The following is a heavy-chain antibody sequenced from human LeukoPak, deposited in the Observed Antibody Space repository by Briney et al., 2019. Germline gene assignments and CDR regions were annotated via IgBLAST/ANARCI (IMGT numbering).Heavy chain of an antibody. Sequence: GGSLRLSCAASGFTFSDYYMSWIRQAPGKGLEWVSYISSSSSYTNYADSVKGRFTISRDNAKNSLHLQMNSLRAEDTAVYYCASIVTRATAIHFDYWGQGTLVTVSS. D-gene: IGHD5-18*01. CDR1: GFTFSDYY. J-gene: IGHJ4*02. CDR2: ISSSSSYT. CDR3: ASIVTRATAIHFDY. V-gene: IGHV3-11*06.